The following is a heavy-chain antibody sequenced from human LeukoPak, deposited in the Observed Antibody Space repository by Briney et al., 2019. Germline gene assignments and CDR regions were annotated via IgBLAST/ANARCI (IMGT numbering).Heavy chain of an antibody. CDR1: GGSISSYY. CDR3: ARAPLHYDFWSGYVSDWFDP. J-gene: IGHJ5*02. Sequence: SETLSLTCTVSGGSISSYYWSWIRQPPGKGLEWIGYIYYSGSTNYNPSLKSRVTISVDTSKNQFSLKLSSVTAADTAVYYCARAPLHYDFWSGYVSDWFDPWGQGTLVTVSS. CDR2: IYYSGST. D-gene: IGHD3-3*01. V-gene: IGHV4-59*01.